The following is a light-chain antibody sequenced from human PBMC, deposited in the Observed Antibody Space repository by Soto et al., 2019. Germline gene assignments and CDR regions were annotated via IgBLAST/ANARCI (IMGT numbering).Light chain of an antibody. CDR3: QQYTSSAWT. V-gene: IGKV3-20*01. CDR1: QSVASSY. CDR2: GAS. Sequence: EVVLTQSPGTLSLSPGEGATLSCRASQSVASSYLAWYQQKPGQAPRLLIYGASDRATGVPDRFSGSGSGTDFTLTISSLEPEDFAMYYCQQYTSSAWTFGQGTKVEI. J-gene: IGKJ1*01.